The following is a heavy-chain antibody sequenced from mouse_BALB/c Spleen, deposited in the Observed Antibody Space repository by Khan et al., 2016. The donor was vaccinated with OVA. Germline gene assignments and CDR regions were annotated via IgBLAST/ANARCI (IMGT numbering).Heavy chain of an antibody. CDR1: GFTFSGFG. J-gene: IGHJ2*01. D-gene: IGHD2-3*01. Sequence: EVELVESGGGLVQPGGSRKLSCAASGFTFSGFGMHWVRQAPEKGLEWVAYISSGSSTIYYADTVKGRFTISRDNHNNTLFLQMARLRFEDTAMYYFARTGYYYFDYWGQGTTLTVSS. CDR3: ARTGYYYFDY. CDR2: ISSGSSTI. V-gene: IGHV5-17*02.